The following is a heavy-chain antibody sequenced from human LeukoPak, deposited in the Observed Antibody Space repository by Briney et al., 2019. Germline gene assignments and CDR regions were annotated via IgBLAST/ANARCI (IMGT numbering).Heavy chain of an antibody. CDR2: ISAYNGNT. CDR1: GYTFTSYG. V-gene: IGHV1-18*01. J-gene: IGHJ4*02. CDR3: ARVRLGYCSGGSCYGDY. Sequence: ASVKVSCKASGYTFTSYGISWVRQAPGQGLEWMGSISAYNGNTNYAQKLQGRVTMTTDTSTSTAYMELRSLRSDDTAVYYCARVRLGYCSGGSCYGDYWGQGTLVTVSS. D-gene: IGHD2-15*01.